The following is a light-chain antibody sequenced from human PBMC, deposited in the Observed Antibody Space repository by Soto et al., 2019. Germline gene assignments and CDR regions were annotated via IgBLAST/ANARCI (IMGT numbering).Light chain of an antibody. J-gene: IGKJ4*01. V-gene: IGKV3-11*01. CDR3: QQYDSSPLT. Sequence: EIVLTQSPDTLSLSPGERATLSCWASHSVTTHLAWFQQRPGQTPRLLIYDASTRAPGIPARFSGRGSGADFTLTISSLEPEDFAVYYCQQYDSSPLTFGGGTKVDIK. CDR2: DAS. CDR1: HSVTTH.